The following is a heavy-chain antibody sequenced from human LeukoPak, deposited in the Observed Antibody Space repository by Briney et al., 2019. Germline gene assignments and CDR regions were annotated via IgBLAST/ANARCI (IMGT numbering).Heavy chain of an antibody. CDR1: GFTFSSYG. D-gene: IGHD3-3*01. CDR2: IRYDGSNK. CDR3: ASLVPMDYDFWSGYYTGPGYFDY. J-gene: IGHJ4*02. Sequence: GGSLRLSCAASGFTFSSYGIHWVRQAPGEGLDWVAFIRYDGSNKYYADSVKGRFTISRDNSKNTLYLQMNSLRAEDTAVYYCASLVPMDYDFWSGYYTGPGYFDYWGQGTLVTVSS. V-gene: IGHV3-30*02.